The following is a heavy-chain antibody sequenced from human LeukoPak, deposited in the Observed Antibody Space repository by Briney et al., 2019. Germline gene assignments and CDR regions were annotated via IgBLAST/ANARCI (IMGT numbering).Heavy chain of an antibody. J-gene: IGHJ5*02. CDR2: IYYSGST. Sequence: PSETLSLTCTVSGGSISSSSDDWGWIRQPPGKGLEGIGSIYYSGSTYYNPSRKSRVTISVDTSKNQFSLKLSSVTAADTAVYYCARHPPVNWFDPWGQGTLVTVSS. CDR1: GGSISSSSDD. V-gene: IGHV4-39*01. CDR3: ARHPPVNWFDP.